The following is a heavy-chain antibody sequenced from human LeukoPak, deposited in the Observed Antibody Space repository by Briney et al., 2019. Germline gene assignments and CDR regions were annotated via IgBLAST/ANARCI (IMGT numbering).Heavy chain of an antibody. CDR3: ASGDSNGWYFDN. D-gene: IGHD6-19*01. CDR1: GLTIDDYG. CDR2: INWNGGST. V-gene: IGHV3-20*04. Sequence: GGSLRLSCAASGLTIDDYGMSWVRQVPGKGLDWVPGINWNGGSTGYADSVKGRFTISRDNAKNSLYLQMNSLRAEDTALYYCASGDSNGWYFDNWGQGTLVSVSS. J-gene: IGHJ4*02.